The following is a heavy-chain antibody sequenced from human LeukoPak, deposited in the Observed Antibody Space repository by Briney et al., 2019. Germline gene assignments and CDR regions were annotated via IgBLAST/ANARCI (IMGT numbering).Heavy chain of an antibody. J-gene: IGHJ3*02. Sequence: PSVTLSLTCTVSGGSISNYYWNWIRQPAGKGLEWIVRIYTSGSNNYNPSLKSRVNMSVDTSKNQFSLKLSSVSAADTAVYYCARALRLWGGNSGIAFDIWGQGTMVTVSS. CDR2: IYTSGSN. V-gene: IGHV4-4*07. D-gene: IGHD4-23*01. CDR1: GGSISNYY. CDR3: ARALRLWGGNSGIAFDI.